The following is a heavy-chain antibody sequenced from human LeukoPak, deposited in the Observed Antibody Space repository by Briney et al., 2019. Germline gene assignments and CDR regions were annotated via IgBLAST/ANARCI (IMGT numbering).Heavy chain of an antibody. V-gene: IGHV3-23*01. J-gene: IGHJ4*02. CDR2: ISGSGGST. Sequence: PGGALELSFAASGFPFKSYAMSWVRQAPGKGLEWVSAISGSGGSTYYADSVKGRFTISRDNSKNTLYLQMNSLRAEDTAVYYCAKVTVAGPPGYYWGQGTLVTVSS. D-gene: IGHD6-19*01. CDR3: AKVTVAGPPGYY. CDR1: GFPFKSYA.